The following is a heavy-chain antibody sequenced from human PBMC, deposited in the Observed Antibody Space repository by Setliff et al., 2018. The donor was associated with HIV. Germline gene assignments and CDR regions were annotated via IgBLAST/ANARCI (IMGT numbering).Heavy chain of an antibody. D-gene: IGHD4-17*01. CDR2: IYSGGST. CDR1: GFTVSSNY. V-gene: IGHV3-53*01. CDR3: AKERTSNGDYVLGPTVDL. Sequence: PGGSLRLSCAASGFTVSSNYMSWVRQAPGKGLEWVSVIYSGGSTYYADSVKGRFTISRDSSNNTLYLQMNSLRAEDTAVYYCAKERTSNGDYVLGPTVDLWGRGTLVTV. J-gene: IGHJ2*01.